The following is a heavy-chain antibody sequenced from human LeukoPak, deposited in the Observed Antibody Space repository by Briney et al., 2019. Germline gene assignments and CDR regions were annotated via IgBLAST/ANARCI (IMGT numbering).Heavy chain of an antibody. V-gene: IGHV3-43*02. CDR2: ISGDGVST. CDR3: ARESGKFDY. Sequence: GGSLRLSCAASGFIFDDYAMHWVRQAPGQGLEWVSLISGDGVSTFFADSVKGRFSISRDNSKNSLFLEMSSLRTEDTAMYYCARESGKFDYWGQGTLVAVSS. CDR1: GFIFDDYA. J-gene: IGHJ4*02.